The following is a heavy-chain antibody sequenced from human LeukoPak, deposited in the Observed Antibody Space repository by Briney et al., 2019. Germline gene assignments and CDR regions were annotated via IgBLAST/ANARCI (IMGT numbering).Heavy chain of an antibody. Sequence: GGSLRLSCAASGFTVSSNYMSWVRQAPGKGLEWVSVIYSGGSTYYADSVKGRFTISRDNAKNSLYLQMNSLRAEDTAVYYCARGSGWDYYGSGSDAFDIWGQGTMVTVSS. CDR2: IYSGGST. D-gene: IGHD3-10*01. CDR1: GFTVSSNY. J-gene: IGHJ3*02. CDR3: ARGSGWDYYGSGSDAFDI. V-gene: IGHV3-53*01.